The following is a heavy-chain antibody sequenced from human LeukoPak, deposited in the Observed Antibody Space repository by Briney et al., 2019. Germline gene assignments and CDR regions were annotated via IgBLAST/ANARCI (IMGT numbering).Heavy chain of an antibody. CDR1: GFTFDDYA. Sequence: PGGSLRLSCAASGFTFDDYAMHWVRQAPGKGLEWVSGISWNSGSIGYADSVKGRFTISRDNAKNSLYLQMNSLRAEDTALYYCAKDITEIAVAGSTTFQHWGQGTLVTVSS. CDR3: AKDITEIAVAGSTTFQH. J-gene: IGHJ1*01. V-gene: IGHV3-9*01. D-gene: IGHD6-19*01. CDR2: ISWNSGSI.